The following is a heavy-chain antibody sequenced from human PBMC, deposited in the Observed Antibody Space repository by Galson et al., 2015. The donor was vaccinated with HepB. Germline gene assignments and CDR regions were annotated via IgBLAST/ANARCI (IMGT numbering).Heavy chain of an antibody. Sequence: LRLSCAASGFTFDDYAMHWVRQAPGKGLEWVSGISWNSGSIDYADSVKGRFTISRDNAKSSLFLQMNSLRTEDTALYYCAKASRYDSSGFYYHWGQGTLVTVSS. D-gene: IGHD3-22*01. V-gene: IGHV3-9*01. J-gene: IGHJ4*02. CDR3: AKASRYDSSGFYYH. CDR2: ISWNSGSI. CDR1: GFTFDDYA.